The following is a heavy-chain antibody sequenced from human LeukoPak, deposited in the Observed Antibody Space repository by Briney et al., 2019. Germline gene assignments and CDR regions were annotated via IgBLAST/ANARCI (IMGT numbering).Heavy chain of an antibody. D-gene: IGHD6-13*01. CDR3: AKDVRPYSSSPPHNWFDP. V-gene: IGHV3-30*18. J-gene: IGHJ5*02. CDR2: ISYDGSNK. CDR1: GFTFSHSW. Sequence: GGSLRLSCVASGFTFSHSWMTWVRQAPGKGLEWVAVISYDGSNKYYADSVKGRFTISRDNSKNTLYLQMNSLRAEDTAVYYCAKDVRPYSSSPPHNWFDPWGQGTLVTVSS.